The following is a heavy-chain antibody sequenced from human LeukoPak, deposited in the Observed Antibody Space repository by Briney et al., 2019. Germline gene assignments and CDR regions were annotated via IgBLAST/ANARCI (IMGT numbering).Heavy chain of an antibody. CDR1: GGTFSSSV. Sequence: GASVKVPCKASGGTFSSSVISWVRQAPGQGLDWMGGIIPIFGTANYAQKFQGRVTITTDDSTRTAYMELSRLRSADTAVYYCARGRYYDSSGYPDYWGQGTLVTVSS. D-gene: IGHD3-22*01. V-gene: IGHV1-69*05. CDR2: IIPIFGTA. CDR3: ARGRYYDSSGYPDY. J-gene: IGHJ4*02.